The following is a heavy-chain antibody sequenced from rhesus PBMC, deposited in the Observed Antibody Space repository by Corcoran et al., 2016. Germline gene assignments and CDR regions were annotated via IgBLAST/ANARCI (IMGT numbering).Heavy chain of an antibody. Sequence: EVQLVQSGAEVKKPGASVKISCKASGYTFTDYYLHWVRQDPGKGLEWIGRVDPEDGEAIHAQKFQDRVTIPADTSTDTAYMELSSLRSEDTAVYYCATYCTGSGCYFDYWSQGVLVTVSS. CDR1: GYTFTDYY. D-gene: IGHD2-21*01. J-gene: IGHJ4*01. CDR2: VDPEDGEA. V-gene: IGHV1-111*02. CDR3: ATYCTGSGCYFDY.